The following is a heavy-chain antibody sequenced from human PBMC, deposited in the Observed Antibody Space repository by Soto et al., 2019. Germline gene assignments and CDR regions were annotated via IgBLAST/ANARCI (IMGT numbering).Heavy chain of an antibody. CDR1: NGSISSNYH. CDR3: ARDFSNYYSSGSYYS. V-gene: IGHV4-31*03. J-gene: IGHJ4*02. D-gene: IGHD3-10*01. Sequence: SETLSLTCTVSNGSISSNYHLSWIRQHPGKGLEWMGYIYHTGITYYNPSLKSRISISADTSKNLFSLRLTSVTAADTAVYYCARDFSNYYSSGSYYSWSQGTLVTVSS. CDR2: IYHTGIT.